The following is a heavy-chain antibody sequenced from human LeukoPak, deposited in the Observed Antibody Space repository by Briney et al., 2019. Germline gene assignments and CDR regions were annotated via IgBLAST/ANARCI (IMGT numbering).Heavy chain of an antibody. D-gene: IGHD5-12*01. V-gene: IGHV3-30-3*01. CDR1: GFTFSSYA. J-gene: IGHJ5*02. CDR3: ARDSGYDVRNWFDP. CDR2: ISYDGSNK. Sequence: GGSLRLSCAASGFTFSSYAMHWVRQAPGKGLEWVAVISYDGSNKYYADSVKGRFTISRDNSKNTPYLQMNSLRAEDTAVYYCARDSGYDVRNWFDPWGQGTLVTVSS.